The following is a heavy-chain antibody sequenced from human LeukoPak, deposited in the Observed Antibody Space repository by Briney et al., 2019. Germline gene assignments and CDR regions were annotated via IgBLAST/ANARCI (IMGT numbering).Heavy chain of an antibody. D-gene: IGHD5/OR15-5a*01. CDR2: IYYSGST. J-gene: IGHJ4*02. CDR3: ARDSDSVHSPFNY. V-gene: IGHV4-31*03. Sequence: SQTLSLTCTVSGGSISSGGYYWSWIRQHPGKGLEWIGYIYYSGSTYYNPSLKSRVTISVDTSKNQFSLKPSSVTAADTAVYYCARDSDSVHSPFNYWGQGTLVTVSS. CDR1: GGSISSGGYY.